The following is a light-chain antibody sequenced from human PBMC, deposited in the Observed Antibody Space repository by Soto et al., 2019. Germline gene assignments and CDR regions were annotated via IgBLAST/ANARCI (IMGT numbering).Light chain of an antibody. CDR2: GVT. V-gene: IGLV2-14*01. J-gene: IGLJ2*01. CDR3: SSYTSSSTLVV. CDR1: SSDVGGYNY. Sequence: QSALTQPASVSGSPGQSITISCTGTSSDVGGYNYVSWYQQHPGIAPKLLIYGVTNRPSGVSTRFSGSKSGNTASLTISGLQAEDEADYDCSSYTSSSTLVVFGGGTQLTVL.